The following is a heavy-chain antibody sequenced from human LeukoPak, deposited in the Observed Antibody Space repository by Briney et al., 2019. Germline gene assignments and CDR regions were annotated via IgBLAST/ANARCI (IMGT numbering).Heavy chain of an antibody. CDR1: GYTFTSYD. Sequence: ASVKVSCTASGYTFTSYDINWVRQATGQGLEWMGWMNPNSGNTGYAQKFLGRVTMTRNTSISTAYMELSSLRSEDTAVYYCARGPYSGYGFDYWGQGTLVTVSS. CDR2: MNPNSGNT. CDR3: ARGPYSGYGFDY. J-gene: IGHJ4*02. D-gene: IGHD5-12*01. V-gene: IGHV1-8*01.